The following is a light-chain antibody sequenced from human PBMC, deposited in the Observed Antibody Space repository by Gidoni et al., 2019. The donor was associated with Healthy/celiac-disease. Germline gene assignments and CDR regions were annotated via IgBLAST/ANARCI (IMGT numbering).Light chain of an antibody. CDR2: KAS. V-gene: IGKV1-5*03. Sequence: IQTTPSPSTLSASVGDRVTITCRASQSISSWVAWYQQKPGKAPKLLIYKASSLESGVPSRFSGSGSGTEFTLTISSLQPDDFATYYCQQYNSYSPFFGQGTKLEIK. CDR3: QQYNSYSPF. CDR1: QSISSW. J-gene: IGKJ2*01.